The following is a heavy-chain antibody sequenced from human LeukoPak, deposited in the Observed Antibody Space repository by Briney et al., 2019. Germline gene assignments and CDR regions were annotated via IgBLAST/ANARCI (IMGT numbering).Heavy chain of an antibody. V-gene: IGHV4-39*07. J-gene: IGHJ3*02. CDR3: ARVKRGYDILTGHDAFDI. Sequence: SETLSLTCTVSGGSISSSSYYWGWIRQPPGKGLEWIGSIYYSGSTYYNPSLKSRVTISVDTSKNQFSLKLSSVTAADTAVYYCARVKRGYDILTGHDAFDIWGQGTMVTVSS. D-gene: IGHD3-9*01. CDR2: IYYSGST. CDR1: GGSISSSSYY.